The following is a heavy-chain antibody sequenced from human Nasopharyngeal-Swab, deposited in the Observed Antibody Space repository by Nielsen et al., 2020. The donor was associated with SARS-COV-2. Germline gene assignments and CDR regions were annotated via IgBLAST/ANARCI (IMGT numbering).Heavy chain of an antibody. CDR2: ISSSSSYT. CDR3: ARVSPPLLTGPYYYYGMDV. V-gene: IGHV3-11*06. J-gene: IGHJ6*02. D-gene: IGHD3-9*01. Sequence: LSLTCAASGFTFSDYYMSWIRQAPGKGLEWVSYISSSSSYTNYADSVKGRFTISRDNAKNSLYLQTNSLRAEDTAVYYCARVSPPLLTGPYYYYGMDVWGQGTTVTVSS. CDR1: GFTFSDYY.